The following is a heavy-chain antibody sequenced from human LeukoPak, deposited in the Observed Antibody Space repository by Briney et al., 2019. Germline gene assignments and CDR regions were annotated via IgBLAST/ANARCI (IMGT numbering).Heavy chain of an antibody. CDR3: ARDTITFDAFDI. V-gene: IGHV1-18*01. CDR2: ISAYNGNT. D-gene: IGHD5-12*01. Sequence: ASVKVSCKASVYTFTSYDISWVRQAPGQGLEWMGWISAYNGNTNYAQKLQGRVTMTTDTSTSTAYMELRSLRSDDTAVYYCARDTITFDAFDIWGQGTMVTVSS. CDR1: VYTFTSYD. J-gene: IGHJ3*02.